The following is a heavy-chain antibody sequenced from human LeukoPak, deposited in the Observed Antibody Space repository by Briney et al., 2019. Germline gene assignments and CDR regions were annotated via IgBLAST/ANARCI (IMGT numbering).Heavy chain of an antibody. V-gene: IGHV1-2*02. CDR3: ARGVAYEDFWSGYYTPYYYYMDV. CDR1: GYTFTGYY. J-gene: IGHJ6*03. CDR2: INPNSGGT. D-gene: IGHD3-3*02. Sequence: ASVKVSCKASGYTFTGYYMHWVRQAPGQGLEWMGWINPNSGGTNYAQKFQGRVTMTRDTSISTAYMELSRLRSDDTAVYYCARGVAYEDFWSGYYTPYYYYMDVWGKGTTVTVSS.